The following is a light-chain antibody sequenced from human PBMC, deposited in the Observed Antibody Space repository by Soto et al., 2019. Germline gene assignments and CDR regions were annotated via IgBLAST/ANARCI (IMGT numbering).Light chain of an antibody. CDR3: SSYTNTMSYV. Sequence: QSALTQPASVSGSPGQSITISCTGTSSDVGAYDYVSWYQQHPGKAPKLMIYDVYARPSGVSHRFSGSKSGNTASLTISGLQSDDEAEYYCSSYTNTMSYVFGTGTMLTVL. CDR2: DVY. V-gene: IGLV2-14*03. J-gene: IGLJ1*01. CDR1: SSDVGAYDY.